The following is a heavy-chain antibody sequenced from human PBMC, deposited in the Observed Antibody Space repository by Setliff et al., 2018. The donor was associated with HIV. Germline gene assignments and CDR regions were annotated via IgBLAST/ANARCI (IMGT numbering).Heavy chain of an antibody. CDR2: INQSGNT. CDR1: GGSLSGYY. CDR3: AREWGQCYSGSGSFYHRNFDL. V-gene: IGHV4-34*01. Sequence: LSLNCAVYGGSLSGYYWSWVRQSPGRGLEWIGEINQSGNTNFNPSLKSRLIISVDTSKSQFSLKLTSVTAADTALYYCAREWGQCYSGSGSFYHRNFDLWGRGTLVTVSS. J-gene: IGHJ2*01. D-gene: IGHD3-10*01.